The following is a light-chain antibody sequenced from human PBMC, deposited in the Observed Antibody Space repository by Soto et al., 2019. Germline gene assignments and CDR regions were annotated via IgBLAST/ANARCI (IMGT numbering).Light chain of an antibody. CDR1: QSVLYSSNNKNY. Sequence: DIVMTQPPDSLAVSLGERATINCKSSQSVLYSSNNKNYLAWYQQKPGQPPKLLIYWASTRESGVPDRFSGSGSGTDFTLTISSLQAEDVAVYYCQQCYNTPYTFGQGTKVEIK. CDR3: QQCYNTPYT. J-gene: IGKJ2*01. V-gene: IGKV4-1*01. CDR2: WAS.